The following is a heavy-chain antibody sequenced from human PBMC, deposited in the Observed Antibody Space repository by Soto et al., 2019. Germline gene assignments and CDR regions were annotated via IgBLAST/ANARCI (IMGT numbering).Heavy chain of an antibody. J-gene: IGHJ4*02. D-gene: IGHD6-19*01. V-gene: IGHV3-30*14. CDR1: GFTFSSYA. CDR3: ARLDKLNGGWS. Sequence: QVQLVESGGGVVQPGRSLRLSCAASGFTFSSYAMHWVRRAPGKGLEWVAAVSHDGKSGFYADSVSGRFTVSRDNSNNLVYLQMDRMRPEDTGVFYCARLDKLNGGWSWGQGTAVTVSS. CDR2: VSHDGKSG.